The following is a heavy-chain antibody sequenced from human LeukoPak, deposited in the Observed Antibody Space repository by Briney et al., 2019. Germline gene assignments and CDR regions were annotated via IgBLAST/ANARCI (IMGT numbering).Heavy chain of an antibody. CDR2: ISSSSSLI. CDR1: GFTFSSHN. J-gene: IGHJ4*02. Sequence: GGSLRLSCAASGFTFSSHNMHWVRQAPGKGLEWVSYISSSSSLIYQADSVKGRFTISRDNAKSSLYLQMHSLRDEDTAVYYCARGRPGYLDYCGQGTLVTVSS. D-gene: IGHD6-6*01. V-gene: IGHV3-48*02. CDR3: ARGRPGYLDY.